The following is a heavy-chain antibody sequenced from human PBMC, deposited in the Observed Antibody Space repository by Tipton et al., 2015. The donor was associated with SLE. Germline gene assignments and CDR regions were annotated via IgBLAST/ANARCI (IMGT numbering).Heavy chain of an antibody. CDR3: ARINVDTAMVTQN. Sequence: TLSLTCTVSGGSISSGDYYWSWIRQPPGKGLEWIGSIYYSGSTYYNPSLKSRVTISVDTSKNQFSLKLSSVTAADTAVYYCARINVDTAMVTQNWGQGTLVTVSS. CDR2: IYYSGST. V-gene: IGHV4-39*07. CDR1: GGSISSGDYY. D-gene: IGHD5-18*01. J-gene: IGHJ4*02.